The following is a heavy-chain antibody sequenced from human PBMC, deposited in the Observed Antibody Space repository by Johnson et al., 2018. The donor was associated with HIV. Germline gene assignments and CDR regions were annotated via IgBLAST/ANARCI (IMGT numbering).Heavy chain of an antibody. V-gene: IGHV3-13*01. CDR1: GFTFSSFA. Sequence: VQLVESGGGVVQPGTSLRLSCAASGFTFSSFAMHWVRQPTGKGLEWVSAIGTAGDTYYAASVKGRFTISRDNSKNTLYLQMNSLRAEDTAVYYCARVSWGRGGRYSSSWYRGAFDIWGQGTMVTVSS. CDR3: ARVSWGRGGRYSSSWYRGAFDI. D-gene: IGHD6-13*01. J-gene: IGHJ3*02. CDR2: IGTAGDT.